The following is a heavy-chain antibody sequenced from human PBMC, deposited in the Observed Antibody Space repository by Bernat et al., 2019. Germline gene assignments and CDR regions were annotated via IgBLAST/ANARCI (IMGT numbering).Heavy chain of an antibody. V-gene: IGHV3-33*01. Sequence: VQPVESGGGVVQPGRSLRLSCAASGFTFSTYGMHWVRQAPGKGLEWVALIWNDGSNKYYADSVKGRFTISRDNSKNTLYVQMNSLRAEDTAVYFCARDRIQLRGMDVWGQGTTVTVSS. CDR3: ARDRIQLRGMDV. J-gene: IGHJ6*02. D-gene: IGHD1-1*01. CDR1: GFTFSTYG. CDR2: IWNDGSNK.